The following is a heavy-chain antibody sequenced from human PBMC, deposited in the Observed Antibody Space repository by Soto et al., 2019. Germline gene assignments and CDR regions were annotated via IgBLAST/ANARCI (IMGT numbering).Heavy chain of an antibody. Sequence: VSVKVSCKASGYTFSSYGIIWVRQAPGQGFEWMGWINGYNSNTKYSQKFQGRVTITRDTSASTAYMELSSLRSEDTAVYYCARQLPVLRYFDYYGMDVWGQGTTVTVSS. J-gene: IGHJ6*02. CDR3: ARQLPVLRYFDYYGMDV. D-gene: IGHD3-9*01. CDR2: INGYNSNT. V-gene: IGHV1-18*01. CDR1: GYTFSSYG.